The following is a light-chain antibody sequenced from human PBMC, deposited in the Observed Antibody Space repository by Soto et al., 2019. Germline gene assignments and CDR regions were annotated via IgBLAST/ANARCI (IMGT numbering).Light chain of an antibody. CDR3: QSYANRRSGLWV. CDR1: SSNIGAGYP. J-gene: IGLJ3*02. CDR2: G. Sequence: QSALTQPPSVSGAPGQRVTISCTGSSSNIGAGYPVHWYQQLPGTAPKLLVAGNRPSGVPDRFSVSKSGASASLAITGLRAEDEAEYYCQSYANRRSGLWVFGGGTKLTVL. V-gene: IGLV1-40*01.